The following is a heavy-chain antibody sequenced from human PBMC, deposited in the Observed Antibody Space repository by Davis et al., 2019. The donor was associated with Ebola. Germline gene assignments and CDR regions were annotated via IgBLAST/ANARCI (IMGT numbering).Heavy chain of an antibody. D-gene: IGHD5-12*01. V-gene: IGHV3-11*04. Sequence: GESLKISCAASGFTFSDYYMSWIRQAPGKGLEWVSYISSSGSTIYYADSVKGRFTISRDNAKNSLYLQMNSLRAEDTAVYYCARDYSGYDCFDYWGQGTLVTVSS. CDR3: ARDYSGYDCFDY. CDR2: ISSSGSTI. CDR1: GFTFSDYY. J-gene: IGHJ4*02.